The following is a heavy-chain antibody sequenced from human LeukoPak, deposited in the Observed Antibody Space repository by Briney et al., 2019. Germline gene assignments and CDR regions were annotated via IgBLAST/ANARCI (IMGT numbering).Heavy chain of an antibody. CDR1: SGFLGSSNYY. V-gene: IGHV4-39*01. CDR2: VFYSERT. CDR3: ARHSSASYSHGAGSYYHVN. D-gene: IGHD3-10*01. J-gene: IGHJ4*02. Sequence: SETLSLTCTVFSGFLGSSNYYWGWIRQPPGKGLEWIGRVFYSERTYYNPSLKGRVTIPVDPSKHQFSLKLSSVTAADTAVHYCARHSSASYSHGAGSYYHVNWGQGTLVTVSS.